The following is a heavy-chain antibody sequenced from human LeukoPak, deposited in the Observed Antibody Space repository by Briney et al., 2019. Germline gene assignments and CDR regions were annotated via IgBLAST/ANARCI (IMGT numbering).Heavy chain of an antibody. CDR1: GDTFSKFS. CDR2: ILPIFGTT. CDR3: ATLGIAAPGINSRND. V-gene: IGHV1-69*06. Sequence: GASLKVSCKASGDTFSKFSISWVRQAPGQGLEWMGGILPIFGTTDYAQKFQGRVTITADKSTSTVYMELSSLRSEDSAMYYCATLGIAAPGINSRNDWGQGTLVTVSS. J-gene: IGHJ4*02. D-gene: IGHD6-13*01.